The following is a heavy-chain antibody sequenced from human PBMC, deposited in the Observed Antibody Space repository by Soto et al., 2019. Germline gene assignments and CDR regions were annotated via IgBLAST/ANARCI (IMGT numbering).Heavy chain of an antibody. J-gene: IGHJ6*02. CDR3: ARGIAAAGHYYYYGMDV. Sequence: QVQLVQSGAEVKKPGSSVKVSCKASGGTFSSYTISWVRQAPGQGLEWMGRIIPILGIANYAQKFQGRVTITADKSTSTAYMELSSLRSEDTAVYYCARGIAAAGHYYYYGMDVWGQATTVTVSS. CDR2: IIPILGIA. D-gene: IGHD6-13*01. CDR1: GGTFSSYT. V-gene: IGHV1-69*02.